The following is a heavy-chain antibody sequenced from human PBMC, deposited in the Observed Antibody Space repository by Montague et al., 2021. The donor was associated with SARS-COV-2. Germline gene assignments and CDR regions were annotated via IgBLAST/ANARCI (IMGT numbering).Heavy chain of an antibody. J-gene: IGHJ5*02. CDR2: IFPSGTT. CDR1: GVSVTNNY. Sequence: SETLSLTCSVSGVSVTNNYWTWIRQSPTKGLEFLGRIFPSGTTTYNASLKGRLTMSRDAAKNEFYLQLTSVPAADTALYFCARDSYRSAAGIQPWGQGTLVAVSS. V-gene: IGHV4-4*07. D-gene: IGHD3-16*02. CDR3: ARDSYRSAAGIQP.